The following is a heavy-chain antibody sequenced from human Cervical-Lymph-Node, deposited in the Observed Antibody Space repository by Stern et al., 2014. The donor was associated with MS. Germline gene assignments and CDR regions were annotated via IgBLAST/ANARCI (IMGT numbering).Heavy chain of an antibody. J-gene: IGHJ5*02. Sequence: VQLVESGGGLVQPGGSLRLSCAASGFTFSSYWLNWVRQAPGKGLEWVANIKEDGSETSYVESVQGRFIISTDNAHKSPYLQMHSLRAEDTAVYYCPRGSDPWGQGTLVTVSS. CDR2: IKEDGSET. CDR1: GFTFSSYW. V-gene: IGHV3-7*01. CDR3: PRGSDP.